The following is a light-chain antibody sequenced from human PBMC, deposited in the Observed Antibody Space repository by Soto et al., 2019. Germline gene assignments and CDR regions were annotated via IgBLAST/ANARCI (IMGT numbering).Light chain of an antibody. Sequence: EIVMTQSPATLSVSPGERATLSCRASQSVSSNLAWYQQKPGQAPRLLIYGASTRATGIPARFSGSGSGTEFTLTISSLQSEDFAVYYCQQYGSSPTTFGHGTKVDIK. CDR1: QSVSSN. CDR3: QQYGSSPTT. V-gene: IGKV3-15*01. J-gene: IGKJ1*01. CDR2: GAS.